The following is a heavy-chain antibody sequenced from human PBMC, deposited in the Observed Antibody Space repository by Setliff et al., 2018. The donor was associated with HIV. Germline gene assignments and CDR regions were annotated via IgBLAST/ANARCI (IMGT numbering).Heavy chain of an antibody. J-gene: IGHJ4*02. V-gene: IGHV1-3*04. CDR2: INTVNGNT. Sequence: ASVKVSCKASGYIFTMYTMYWVRQAPGQRLEWMGRINTVNGNTKYSQKFQGRVTMTTDTATSTAYMEVRSLRSDDTAVYYCARTDYGGNSGGNYFDYWGQGSLVTVS. CDR3: ARTDYGGNSGGNYFDY. CDR1: GYIFTMYT. D-gene: IGHD4-17*01.